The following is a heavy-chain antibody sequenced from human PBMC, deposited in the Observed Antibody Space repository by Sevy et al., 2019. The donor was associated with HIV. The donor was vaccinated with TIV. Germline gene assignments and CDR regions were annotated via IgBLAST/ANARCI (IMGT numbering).Heavy chain of an antibody. V-gene: IGHV3-11*01. CDR3: VTTNTWATFDY. CDR1: GFTFSDSY. J-gene: IGHJ4*02. Sequence: GGSLRLTCAASGFTFSDSYMSWIRQTPGKGLEWISYFSSSGTTIYYADSVKGRFTISRDNAKNSLSLQMNSLRPEDTAIYYCVTTNTWATFDYWGQGILVTVSS. D-gene: IGHD2-8*01. CDR2: FSSSGTTI.